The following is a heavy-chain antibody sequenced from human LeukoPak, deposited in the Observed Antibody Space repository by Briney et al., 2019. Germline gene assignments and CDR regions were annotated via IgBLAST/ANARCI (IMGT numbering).Heavy chain of an antibody. Sequence: GGSLRLSCAAAGFTFSSYCMAWVRQAPGKGLEWVANIKEGGSAKYYVDSVRGRFTISRDNAKNSLYLQMNSLRAEDTAVYYCARAGYSSSWYSSWGQGTTVTVSS. CDR1: GFTFSSYC. J-gene: IGHJ6*02. CDR2: IKEGGSAK. V-gene: IGHV3-7*04. CDR3: ARAGYSSSWYSS. D-gene: IGHD6-13*01.